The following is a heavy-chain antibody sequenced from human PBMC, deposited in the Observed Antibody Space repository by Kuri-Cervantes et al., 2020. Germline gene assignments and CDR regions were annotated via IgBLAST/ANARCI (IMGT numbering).Heavy chain of an antibody. CDR2: ISGSGGST. CDR1: GFTFSDHY. D-gene: IGHD3-22*01. Sequence: GESLKISCAASGFTFSDHYMDWVRQAPGKGLEWVSAISGSGGSTYYADSVKGRFTISRDNSKNTLYLQMNSLRAEDTAVYYCAKSLITMIVVAWGQGTLVTVSS. CDR3: AKSLITMIVVA. J-gene: IGHJ5*02. V-gene: IGHV3-23*01.